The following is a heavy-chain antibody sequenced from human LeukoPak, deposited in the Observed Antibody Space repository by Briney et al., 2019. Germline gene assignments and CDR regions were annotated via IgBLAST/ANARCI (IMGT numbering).Heavy chain of an antibody. CDR3: AKVTYGSGGSCYDPGYFDY. J-gene: IGHJ4*02. Sequence: GGSLRLSCAASGFTFSSYGMSWVRQPPGRGLEWVSAISGRGGSTYYAASGKGRFTISRDNSKNTLYLQRNSLRAEDTAVYYCAKVTYGSGGSCYDPGYFDYWGQGTLVTVSS. CDR1: GFTFSSYG. CDR2: ISGRGGST. V-gene: IGHV3-23*01. D-gene: IGHD2-15*01.